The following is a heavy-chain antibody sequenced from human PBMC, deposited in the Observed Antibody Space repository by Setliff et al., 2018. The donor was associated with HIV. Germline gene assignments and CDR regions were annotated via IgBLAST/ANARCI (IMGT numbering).Heavy chain of an antibody. CDR3: AAQGVL. V-gene: IGHV3-7*01. CDR1: GFSFSLYA. J-gene: IGHJ4*02. Sequence: PGGSLRLSCKATGFSFSLYAMSWVRQAPGKGLEGVAKIRQDGTDKYYADSVKGRFTISRDNAKNSVLLQMNSLRVEDTAVYFCAAQGVLWGQGTQVTVSS. CDR2: IRQDGTDK.